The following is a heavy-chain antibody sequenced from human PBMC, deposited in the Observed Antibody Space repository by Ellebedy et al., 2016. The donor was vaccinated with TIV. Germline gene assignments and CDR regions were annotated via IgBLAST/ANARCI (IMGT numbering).Heavy chain of an antibody. Sequence: GGSLRLXXAASRLTFSSYAMSWVRQAPGKGLEWVSGISGSGGSTYYADSVKGRFTVSRDNSKNTLYLQMNSLRAEDTAVYYCARGPGYSSRWSDAFDIWGQGTMVTVSS. J-gene: IGHJ3*02. D-gene: IGHD6-19*01. V-gene: IGHV3-23*01. CDR1: RLTFSSYA. CDR3: ARGPGYSSRWSDAFDI. CDR2: ISGSGGST.